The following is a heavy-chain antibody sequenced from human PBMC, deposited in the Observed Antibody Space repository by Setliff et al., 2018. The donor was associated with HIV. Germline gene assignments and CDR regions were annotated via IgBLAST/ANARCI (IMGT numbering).Heavy chain of an antibody. V-gene: IGHV1-2*02. J-gene: IGHJ4*02. D-gene: IGHD4-17*01. Sequence: GASVKVSCKASGYTFTSYYIHWVRQAPGQGLEWMGWIYPNTGGTNYAQKFQGRVTMTRDTSISTAYMELNRLRSDDTAVYYCARSTTADWGQGTLVTVSS. CDR2: IYPNTGGT. CDR1: GYTFTSYY. CDR3: ARSTTAD.